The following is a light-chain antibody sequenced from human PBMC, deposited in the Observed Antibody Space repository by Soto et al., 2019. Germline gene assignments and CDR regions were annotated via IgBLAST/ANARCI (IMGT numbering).Light chain of an antibody. CDR1: PGIGSW. V-gene: IGKV1-12*01. CDR2: AAS. J-gene: IGKJ2*01. Sequence: DIQMTQSPSSVSASVGVRVTITCRASPGIGSWLAWYQQKPGKAPKLLIYAASSLQSGVPSRFSGSGSETDFTLTISSLQPEDFAIYYCQQANSFPLTFGQGTKLEIK. CDR3: QQANSFPLT.